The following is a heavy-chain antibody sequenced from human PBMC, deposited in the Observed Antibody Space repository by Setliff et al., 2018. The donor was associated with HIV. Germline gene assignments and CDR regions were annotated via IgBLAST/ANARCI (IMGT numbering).Heavy chain of an antibody. CDR1: GGSIRRGNHF. J-gene: IGHJ3*02. CDR3: ARGYAFDI. CDR2: IYTNGST. V-gene: IGHV4-61*02. Sequence: LSLTCPVSGGSIRRGNHFWTWIRQPAGKGLEWIGRIYTNGSTNYNPSLKSRATIAVDTSKDQFSLKLTSVTAADTAIYYCARGYAFDIWGQGTMVTVSS.